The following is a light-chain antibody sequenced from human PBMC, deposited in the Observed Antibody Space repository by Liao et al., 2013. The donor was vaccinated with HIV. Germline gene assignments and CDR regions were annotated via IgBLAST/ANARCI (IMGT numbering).Light chain of an antibody. CDR1: NIGSKS. V-gene: IGLV3-21*01. J-gene: IGLJ3*02. Sequence: SYELTQPPSVSVAPGKTARITCGGNNIGSKSVHWYQQKPGQAPVLVIYYDSDRPSGIPERFSGSNSGNTATLTISGTQAMDEADYYCQAWDSSIGGVFGGGTKLTVL. CDR2: YDS. CDR3: QAWDSSIGGV.